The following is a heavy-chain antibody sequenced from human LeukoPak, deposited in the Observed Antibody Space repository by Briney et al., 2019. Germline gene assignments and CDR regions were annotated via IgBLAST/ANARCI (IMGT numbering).Heavy chain of an antibody. J-gene: IGHJ4*02. CDR3: ARGCGSLSLGY. CDR1: GFTFSSYS. CDR2: ISSSSSTI. D-gene: IGHD1-26*01. Sequence: PGGSLRLSCAASGFTFSSYSMNWVRQAPGKGLEWVSYISSSSSTIYYADSVKGRFTISRDNANNSLYLQMNSLRAEDTAVYYCARGCGSLSLGYWGQGTLVAVSS. V-gene: IGHV3-48*04.